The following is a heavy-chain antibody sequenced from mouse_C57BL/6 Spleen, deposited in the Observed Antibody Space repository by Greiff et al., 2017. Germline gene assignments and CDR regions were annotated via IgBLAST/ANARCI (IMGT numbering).Heavy chain of an antibody. CDR2: IHPNSGST. D-gene: IGHD4-1*01. CDR3: ARRGNWDWFAY. Sequence: VQLQQPGAELVKPGASVKLSCKASGYTFTSYWMHWVKQRPGQGLEWIGMIHPNSGSTNYNQKFKGKSTLTVDKSSSTAYMQLSSLTSEDSAVYCCARRGNWDWFAYWGQGTLVTVSA. CDR1: GYTFTSYW. V-gene: IGHV1-64*01. J-gene: IGHJ3*01.